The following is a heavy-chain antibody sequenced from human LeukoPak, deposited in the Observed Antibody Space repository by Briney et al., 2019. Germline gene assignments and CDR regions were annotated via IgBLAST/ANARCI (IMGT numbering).Heavy chain of an antibody. Sequence: GASVKVSCKASGYTFTSYGISWVRQAPGQGLEWMGWISAYNGNTNYAQKLQGRVTMTTDTSTSTAYMELRSQRSDDTAVYYCARDLSRYYYDSSGYYYDYWGQGTLVTVSS. V-gene: IGHV1-18*01. J-gene: IGHJ4*02. CDR2: ISAYNGNT. CDR3: ARDLSRYYYDSSGYYYDY. CDR1: GYTFTSYG. D-gene: IGHD3-22*01.